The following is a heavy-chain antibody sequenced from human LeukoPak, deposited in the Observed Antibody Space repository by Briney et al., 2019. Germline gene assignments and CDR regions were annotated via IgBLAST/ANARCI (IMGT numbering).Heavy chain of an antibody. CDR2: INPNSGGT. V-gene: IGHV1-2*02. J-gene: IGHJ4*02. Sequence: ASVKVSCKASGYTFTGYYIHWVRQAPGQGLEWMAWINPNSGGTNYAQKFQGRVTMTRGTSISTAYMELSRLRSDDTAVYYCAKGESTVVTGRAAHYWGQGTLVTVSS. CDR1: GYTFTGYY. CDR3: AKGESTVVTGRAAHY. D-gene: IGHD4-23*01.